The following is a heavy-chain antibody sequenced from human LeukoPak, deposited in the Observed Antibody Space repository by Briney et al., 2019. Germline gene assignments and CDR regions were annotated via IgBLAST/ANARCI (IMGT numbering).Heavy chain of an antibody. CDR3: ASTSYYYDSSGYSPSRAFDI. CDR2: IYYSGST. CDR1: GGSISSYY. D-gene: IGHD3-22*01. Sequence: SETLSLTCTVSGGSISSYYWSWIRQPPGKGLEWIGYIYYSGSTNYNPSLKSRVTISVDTPKNQFSLKLSSVTAADTAVYYCASTSYYYDSSGYSPSRAFDIWGQGTMVTVSS. V-gene: IGHV4-59*01. J-gene: IGHJ3*02.